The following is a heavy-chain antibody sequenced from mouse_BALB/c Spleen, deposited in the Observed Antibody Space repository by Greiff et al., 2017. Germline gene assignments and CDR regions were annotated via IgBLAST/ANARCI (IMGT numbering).Heavy chain of an antibody. J-gene: IGHJ4*01. CDR2: IWGDGST. CDR1: GFSLTGYG. Sequence: VQLKESGPGLVAPSQSLSITCTVSGFSLTGYGVNWVRQPPGKGLEWLGMIWGDGSTDYNSALKSRLSISKDNSNSQVFLKMNSLQTDDTARYYCARAETYYRYEYAMDYWGQGTSVTVSS. CDR3: ARAETYYRYEYAMDY. D-gene: IGHD2-14*01. V-gene: IGHV2-6-7*01.